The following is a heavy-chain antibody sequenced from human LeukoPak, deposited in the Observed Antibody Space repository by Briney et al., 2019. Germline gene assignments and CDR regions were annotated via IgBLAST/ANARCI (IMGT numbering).Heavy chain of an antibody. CDR1: GGSFSGYY. D-gene: IGHD3-10*01. Sequence: PSETLSLTCAVYGGSFSGYYWSWIRQPPGKGLEWIGEINHSGSTNYNPSLKSRVTISVDTSKKQFSLKLSSVTAADTAVYYCARCPSYYLFDYWGQGTLVTVSS. J-gene: IGHJ4*02. CDR2: INHSGST. CDR3: ARCPSYYLFDY. V-gene: IGHV4-34*01.